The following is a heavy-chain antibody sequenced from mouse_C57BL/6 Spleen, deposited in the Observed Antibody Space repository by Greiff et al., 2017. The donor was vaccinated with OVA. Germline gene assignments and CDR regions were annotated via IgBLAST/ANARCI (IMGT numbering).Heavy chain of an antibody. CDR3: ARIVWEGYYFDY. CDR1: GYTFTSYW. V-gene: IGHV1-55*01. J-gene: IGHJ2*01. D-gene: IGHD2-10*02. CDR2: IYPGSGST. Sequence: VQLVESGAELVKPGASVKMSCKASGYTFTSYWITWVKQRPGQGLEWIGDIYPGSGSTNYNEKFKSKATLTVDTSSSTAYMQLSSLTSEDSAVYYCARIVWEGYYFDYWGQGTTLTVSS.